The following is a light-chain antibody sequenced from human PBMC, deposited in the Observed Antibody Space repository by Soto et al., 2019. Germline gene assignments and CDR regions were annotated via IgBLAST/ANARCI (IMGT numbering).Light chain of an antibody. CDR2: DVS. Sequence: LTQPASVSGSPGQSITISCTGTSSDVGGYNYVSWYQQHPGKAPKLMIYDVSNRPSGVSNRFSGSKSGNTASLTISGLQAEDEADYYCSSYTSSSTRLYVFGTGTKVTVL. V-gene: IGLV2-14*01. CDR1: SSDVGGYNY. CDR3: SSYTSSSTRLYV. J-gene: IGLJ1*01.